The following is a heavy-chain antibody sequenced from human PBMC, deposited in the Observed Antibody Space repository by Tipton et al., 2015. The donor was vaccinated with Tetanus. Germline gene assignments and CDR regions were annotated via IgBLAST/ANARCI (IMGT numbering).Heavy chain of an antibody. Sequence: AGLVKPSETLSLTCGVSGESVSGTYWSWIRQSPGKGLEWIGHISNGNPDYTPSLKSRLTLSADTSKNELSLKLQSVTAADAAVYYCARGITDGYFRRLDYWGQGTRVAVSP. D-gene: IGHD2/OR15-2a*01. V-gene: IGHV4-34*01. CDR3: ARGITDGYFRRLDY. CDR1: GESVSGTY. J-gene: IGHJ4*02. CDR2: ISNGNP.